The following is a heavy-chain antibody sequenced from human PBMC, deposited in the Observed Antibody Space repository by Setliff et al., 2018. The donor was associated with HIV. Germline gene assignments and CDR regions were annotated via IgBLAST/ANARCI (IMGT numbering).Heavy chain of an antibody. J-gene: IGHJ4*02. Sequence: GASVKVSCKASGYTFTKYAMSWVRQAPGQGLEWVGWINTNTGSPTYAQGFTGRFVLSLDTSVTTAYLQISSLKAEDTAAYYCARQYYGSGSFYDYWGQGTLVTVSS. D-gene: IGHD3-10*01. CDR3: ARQYYGSGSFYDY. CDR1: GYTFTKYA. V-gene: IGHV7-4-1*02. CDR2: INTNTGSP.